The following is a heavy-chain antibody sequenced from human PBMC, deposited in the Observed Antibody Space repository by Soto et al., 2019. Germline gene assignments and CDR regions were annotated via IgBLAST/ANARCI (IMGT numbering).Heavy chain of an antibody. D-gene: IGHD2-15*01. J-gene: IGHJ4*02. CDR3: ARDFLGVYCSGGSCSGFDY. CDR2: ISAYNGNT. V-gene: IGHV1-18*01. CDR1: GYTFTSYG. Sequence: ASVKVSCKASGYTFTSYGISWVRQAPGQGLEGRGWISAYNGNTNDAQKLQGRVTMTTDPSTSTAYMELRSLRSDDTAVYYCARDFLGVYCSGGSCSGFDYWGQGTQVTVSS.